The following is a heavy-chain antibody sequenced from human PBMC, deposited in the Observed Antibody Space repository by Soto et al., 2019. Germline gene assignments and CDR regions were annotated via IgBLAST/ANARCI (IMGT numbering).Heavy chain of an antibody. CDR2: IVPIFVTT. CDR3: ARVEAVAGIYNYHGLDV. J-gene: IGHJ6*02. D-gene: IGHD6-19*01. Sequence: QVQLVQSGAEVKKPGSSVKGSCKASGGTFSNYAISWVRQAPGQGLEGMGGIVPIFVTTYYAQKFQGRVKIIADDSTTTAYLELSSLRSEDTAMYYCARVEAVAGIYNYHGLDVWGHGTAVSVSS. V-gene: IGHV1-69*12. CDR1: GGTFSNYA.